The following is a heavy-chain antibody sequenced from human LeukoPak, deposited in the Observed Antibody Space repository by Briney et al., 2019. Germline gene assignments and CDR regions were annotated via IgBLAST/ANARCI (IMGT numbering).Heavy chain of an antibody. CDR3: AKGNSIAVSAFFDY. CDR2: ISWNSGSI. D-gene: IGHD6-19*01. Sequence: GGSLRLSCAASGFTFDDYALHWVRQAPGKGLEWVSGISWNSGSIGYADSVKGRFTISRDNAKNSLYLQMNSLRTEDTALYYCAKGNSIAVSAFFDYWGQGTLVTVSS. V-gene: IGHV3-9*01. J-gene: IGHJ4*02. CDR1: GFTFDDYA.